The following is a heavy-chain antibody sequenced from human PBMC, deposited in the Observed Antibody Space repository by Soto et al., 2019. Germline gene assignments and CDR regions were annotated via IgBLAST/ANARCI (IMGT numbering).Heavy chain of an antibody. CDR2: IFYTGVT. CDR1: GGSVSNASFY. Sequence: QVQLQESGPGLVKPSETLSLTCSVSGGSVSNASFYWTWIRQAPGTGLEYIGYIFYTGVTNYNPSLSSRVTISLATSKNHFSLQLNSMTAADTAVYYCVRVLDSSWYADLWGRGTLVTVSS. J-gene: IGHJ2*01. CDR3: VRVLDSSWYADL. V-gene: IGHV4-61*03. D-gene: IGHD3-22*01.